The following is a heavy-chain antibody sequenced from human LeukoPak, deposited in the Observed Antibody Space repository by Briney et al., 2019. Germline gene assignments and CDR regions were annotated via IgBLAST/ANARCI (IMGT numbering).Heavy chain of an antibody. Sequence: GGSLRLSCAASGFTFSSYRVHWVLQAPRKGLVWVSPINNDGSSTSYAASVKGRFTISRDNAKNTLSLQMNSLRAEDTAVYYCARVGGSNAFDIWGQGTMVIVSS. CDR2: INNDGSST. D-gene: IGHD1-26*01. J-gene: IGHJ3*02. CDR3: ARVGGSNAFDI. CDR1: GFTFSSYR. V-gene: IGHV3-74*01.